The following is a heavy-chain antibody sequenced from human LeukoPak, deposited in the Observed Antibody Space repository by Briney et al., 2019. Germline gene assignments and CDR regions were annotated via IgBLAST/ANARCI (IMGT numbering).Heavy chain of an antibody. CDR1: GFTLSSYA. V-gene: IGHV3-23*01. CDR3: AKQGFGC. J-gene: IGHJ4*02. CDR2: ISGSADNT. Sequence: PGGSLRLSCTASGFTLSSYAMSWVRQAPGEGLEWVSTISGSADNTNYAEAVKGRFTISRDNSKNTMYLQMNSLRAEDTAVYYCAKQGFGCWGQGILVTVSS.